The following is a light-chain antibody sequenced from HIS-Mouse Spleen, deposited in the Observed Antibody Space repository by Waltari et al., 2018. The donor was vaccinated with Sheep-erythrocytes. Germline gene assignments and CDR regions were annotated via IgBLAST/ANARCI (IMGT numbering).Light chain of an antibody. CDR2: KAS. Sequence: DIQMTQAPSTPSAYVGDRVTITCRASQSISSWLAWYQQKPGKALKLLIYKASSLESGVPSRFSGSGSGTEFTLTISSLQPDDFATYYCQQYNSYSTFGQGTKVEIK. CDR3: QQYNSYST. V-gene: IGKV1-5*03. J-gene: IGKJ1*01. CDR1: QSISSW.